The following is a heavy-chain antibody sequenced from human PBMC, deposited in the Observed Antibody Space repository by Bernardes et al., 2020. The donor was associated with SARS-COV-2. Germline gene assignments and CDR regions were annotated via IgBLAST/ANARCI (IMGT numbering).Heavy chain of an antibody. CDR1: GYTFTGYY. V-gene: IGHV1-2*02. J-gene: IGHJ6*04. CDR3: ALPPTNYGRYGMDV. CDR2: INPKSGGT. Sequence: ASVKVSCKASGYTFTGYYIHWVRQAAGQGLEWMGWINPKSGGTNYVQNFQGRVTMTRDTSISTAYMELSRLRSDDTAVYYCALPPTNYGRYGMDVWSEGTTLTVSS. D-gene: IGHD3-10*01.